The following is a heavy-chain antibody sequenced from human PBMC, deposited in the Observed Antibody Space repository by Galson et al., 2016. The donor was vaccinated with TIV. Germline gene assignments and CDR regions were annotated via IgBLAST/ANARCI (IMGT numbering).Heavy chain of an antibody. Sequence: SVKVSCKASGYSFTAFTMHWVRQAPGQRLEWMGWINVRNGHTKYSENLQARVTITRDSSATTAYMELGSLKTEDTAVYYCAREADYGSGSLYFDYWGQGTLVTVSS. CDR2: INVRNGHT. V-gene: IGHV1-3*01. CDR1: GYSFTAFT. J-gene: IGHJ4*02. D-gene: IGHD3-16*01. CDR3: AREADYGSGSLYFDY.